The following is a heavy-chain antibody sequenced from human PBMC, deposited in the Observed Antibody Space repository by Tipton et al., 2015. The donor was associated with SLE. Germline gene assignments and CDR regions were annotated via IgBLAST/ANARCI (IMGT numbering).Heavy chain of an antibody. J-gene: IGHJ5*02. CDR2: MYHSGST. D-gene: IGHD2-8*01. Sequence: TLSLTCTVSGGSIRSHYWSWSRQPPGEGLEWIGYMYHSGSTKYNPSLKSRVTMSVDTSKTHFSLKLSSVTAADTAVYYCARHDTNYGRNWFDPWGQGTLVTVSS. V-gene: IGHV4-59*08. CDR1: GGSIRSHY. CDR3: ARHDTNYGRNWFDP.